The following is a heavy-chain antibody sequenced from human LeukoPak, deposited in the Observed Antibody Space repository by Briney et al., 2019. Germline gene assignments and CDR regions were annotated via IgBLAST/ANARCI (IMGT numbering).Heavy chain of an antibody. Sequence: SETLSLTCTVSGGSISSYYWSWIPQPPGKGLEWGGYIYYNENTNYNPSLQGRVTMSVDTSKNQFSLNLSSVTAADTAVYYCARHGRSSSWRRWFDPWGQGTLVTVSS. CDR1: GGSISSYY. CDR2: IYYNENT. D-gene: IGHD6-13*01. V-gene: IGHV4-59*08. CDR3: ARHGRSSSWRRWFDP. J-gene: IGHJ5*02.